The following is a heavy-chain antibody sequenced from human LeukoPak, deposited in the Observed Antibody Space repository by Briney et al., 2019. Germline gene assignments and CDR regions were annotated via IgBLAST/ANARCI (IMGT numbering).Heavy chain of an antibody. CDR1: GGTFSSYA. D-gene: IGHD1-26*01. CDR3: AIPWEDPARFDY. V-gene: IGHV1-69*13. CDR2: IIPIFGTA. J-gene: IGHJ4*02. Sequence: GASVKVSCKASGGTFSSYAISWVRQAPGQGLEWMGGIIPIFGTANYAQKFQGRVTITADESTSTAYMELSSLRSEDTAVYYCAIPWEDPARFDYWGQGTLVTVSS.